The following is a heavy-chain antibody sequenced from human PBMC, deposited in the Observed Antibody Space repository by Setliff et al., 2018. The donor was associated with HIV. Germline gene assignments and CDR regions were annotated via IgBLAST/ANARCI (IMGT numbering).Heavy chain of an antibody. CDR1: GVSIRSDVYY. J-gene: IGHJ6*03. CDR2: IYTSGST. D-gene: IGHD3-22*01. Sequence: PSETLSLTCTVSGVSIRSDVYYWGWIRQPAGKGLEWIGHIYTSGSTNYNPSLKSRVTMSVDTSKNQFSLKLSSVTAADTAVYYCARVVGYYDSSGYPNYYYYYMDVWGKGTTVTVSS. CDR3: ARVVGYYDSSGYPNYYYYYMDV. V-gene: IGHV4-61*09.